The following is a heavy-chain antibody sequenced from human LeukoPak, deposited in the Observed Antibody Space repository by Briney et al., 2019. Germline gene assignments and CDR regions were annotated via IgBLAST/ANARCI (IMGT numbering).Heavy chain of an antibody. J-gene: IGHJ6*03. CDR3: ARKYSSSSDSPYYYYMDV. CDR2: ICSSSSYI. Sequence: PGGSLRLSCAASGFTFSSYSMNWVRQAPGKGLEWVSSICSSSSYIYYADSVKGRFTISRDNGKNSLYLQMNSLRAEDTAVYYCARKYSSSSDSPYYYYMDVWGKGTTVTVSS. V-gene: IGHV3-21*01. CDR1: GFTFSSYS. D-gene: IGHD6-6*01.